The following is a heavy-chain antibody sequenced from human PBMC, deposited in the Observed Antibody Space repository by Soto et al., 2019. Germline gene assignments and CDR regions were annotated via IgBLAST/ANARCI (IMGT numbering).Heavy chain of an antibody. CDR3: ARATVVPAAILPYYYYYYGMDV. D-gene: IGHD2-2*02. CDR1: GYTFTSYG. V-gene: IGHV1-18*04. J-gene: IGHJ6*02. Sequence: QVQLVQSGAEVKKPGASVKVSCKASGYTFTSYGISWVRQAPGQGLEWMGWISAYNGNTNYAQKLQGRVTMTTDTSTSTAYMELRSLRSEDTAVYYCARATVVPAAILPYYYYYYGMDVWGQGTTVTVSS. CDR2: ISAYNGNT.